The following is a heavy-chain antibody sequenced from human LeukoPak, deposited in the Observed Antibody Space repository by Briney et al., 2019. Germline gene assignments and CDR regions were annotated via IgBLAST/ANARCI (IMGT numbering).Heavy chain of an antibody. J-gene: IGHJ4*02. V-gene: IGHV3-7*05. D-gene: IGHD3-16*01. CDR2: INQDGSEQ. CDR3: VRGAGGMDY. CDR1: GFTFSSSW. Sequence: PGGSLRLSCGASGFTFSSSWMSWVRQAPGKGLEWVANINQDGSEQYYVDSVKGRFTISRDNAKSSLYLQMNSLRDEDTAVYYCVRGAGGMDYWGQGALVTVSS.